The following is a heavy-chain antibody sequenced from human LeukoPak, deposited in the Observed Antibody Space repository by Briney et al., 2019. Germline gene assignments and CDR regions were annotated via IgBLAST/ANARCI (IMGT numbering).Heavy chain of an antibody. D-gene: IGHD2-2*01. Sequence: GASVKVSCTASGGTFTSYTISWVRQAPGQGLEWMGRIIPILGIANYAQKFQGRVTITADKSTSTAYMELSSLRSEDTAVYYCARERYCSSTSCYPEPFDYWGQGTLVTVSS. V-gene: IGHV1-69*04. CDR2: IIPILGIA. CDR3: ARERYCSSTSCYPEPFDY. CDR1: GGTFTSYT. J-gene: IGHJ4*02.